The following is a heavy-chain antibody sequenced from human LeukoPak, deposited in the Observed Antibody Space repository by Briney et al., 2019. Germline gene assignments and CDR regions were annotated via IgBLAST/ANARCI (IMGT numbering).Heavy chain of an antibody. CDR1: GGTFSSYA. J-gene: IGHJ6*03. CDR2: IIPIFGTA. D-gene: IGHD3-10*01. CDR3: ARGEWFGANYYYYMDV. V-gene: IGHV1-69*05. Sequence: ASVKVSCKASGGTFSSYAIGWVRQAPGQGLEWMGGIIPIFGTANYAQKFQGRVTITTDESTSTACMELSSLRSEDTAVYYCARGEWFGANYYYYMDVWGKGTTVTVSS.